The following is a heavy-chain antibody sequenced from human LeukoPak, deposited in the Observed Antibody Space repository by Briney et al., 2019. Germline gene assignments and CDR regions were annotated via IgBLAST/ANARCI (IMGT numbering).Heavy chain of an antibody. J-gene: IGHJ4*02. Sequence: SETLSLTCTVSGGSISSYYWNWIRQPPGKGLEWIGYIYYSGSTNYNPSLKSRVTISVDTSKNQFSLKLSSVTAADTAVYYCARVPYVWGSYRYKGFDYWGQGTLVTVSS. D-gene: IGHD3-16*02. CDR3: ARVPYVWGSYRYKGFDY. CDR2: IYYSGST. V-gene: IGHV4-59*12. CDR1: GGSISSYY.